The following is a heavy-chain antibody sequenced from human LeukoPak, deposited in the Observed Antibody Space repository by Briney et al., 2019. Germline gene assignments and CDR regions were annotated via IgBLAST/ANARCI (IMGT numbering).Heavy chain of an antibody. J-gene: IGHJ4*02. V-gene: IGHV3-33*08. Sequence: GTSLRLSCAASGFTFESYTIHWVRQAPGKGLEWVASIRYDGSKKYYADSMTGRFTISRDNSKNTLYLEINSLRAEDTAVYYCAREAWDLTGRAPVIWGQGTLVTVSS. CDR3: AREAWDLTGRAPVI. D-gene: IGHD1-14*01. CDR2: IRYDGSKK. CDR1: GFTFESYT.